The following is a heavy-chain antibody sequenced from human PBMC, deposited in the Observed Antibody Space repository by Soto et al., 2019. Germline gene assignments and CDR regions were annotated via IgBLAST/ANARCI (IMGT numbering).Heavy chain of an antibody. CDR3: ARGNFYYGMDV. CDR1: GGSFSGNY. J-gene: IGHJ6*02. V-gene: IGHV4-34*01. Sequence: SETLSLTCAVYGGSFSGNYWSWVRQPPGKGLEWIGEFSDSGSTNYNPSLKSRVTISEDMSKSQFSLKLSSVTAADTAVYYCARGNFYYGMDVWGQGTTVTVSS. CDR2: FSDSGST.